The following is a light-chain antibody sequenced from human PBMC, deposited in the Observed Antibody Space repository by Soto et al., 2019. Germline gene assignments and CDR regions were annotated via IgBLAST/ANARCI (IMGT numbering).Light chain of an antibody. V-gene: IGKV3D-15*01. Sequence: ERVMTQSPSTLSVSPGERATLSCRASQSVSSNLAWYQQKPGQAPRLLIYGASTRATGIPARFSGSGSGTEFTLTISSLQSEDFAVYYCQQYNNWLSTFGQGTRLEIK. J-gene: IGKJ5*01. CDR2: GAS. CDR3: QQYNNWLST. CDR1: QSVSSN.